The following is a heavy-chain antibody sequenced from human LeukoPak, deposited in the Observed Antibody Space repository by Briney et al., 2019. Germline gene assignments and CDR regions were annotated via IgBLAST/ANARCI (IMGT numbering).Heavy chain of an antibody. CDR1: GDSISSSSYY. D-gene: IGHD6-13*01. CDR2: IYYGGST. Sequence: SETLSLTCTVSGDSISSSSYYWGWIRQPPGKGLEWIGSIYYGGSTYYNPSLKSRVTISVDTSKNQFSLKLSSVTAADTAVYYCARVVSSTDAFDIWGQGTMVTVSS. CDR3: ARVVSSTDAFDI. V-gene: IGHV4-39*07. J-gene: IGHJ3*02.